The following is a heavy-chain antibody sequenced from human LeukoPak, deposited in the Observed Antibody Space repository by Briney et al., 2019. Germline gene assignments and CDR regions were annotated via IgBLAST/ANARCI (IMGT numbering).Heavy chain of an antibody. V-gene: IGHV4-39*02. CDR2: IYYSGST. CDR3: ARDLRELPLYY. D-gene: IGHD1-26*01. J-gene: IGHJ4*02. CDR1: GGSISSSSYY. Sequence: SETLSLTCTVSGGSISSSSYYWGWIRQPPGKGLEWIGSIYYSGSTYYNPSLKSRVTISVDTSKNQFSLQLNSVTPEDTAVYYCARDLRELPLYYWGQGTLVTVSS.